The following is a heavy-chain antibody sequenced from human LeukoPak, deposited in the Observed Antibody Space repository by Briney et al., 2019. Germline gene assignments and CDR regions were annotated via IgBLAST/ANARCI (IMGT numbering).Heavy chain of an antibody. CDR3: ARIGLAAAGSDAFDI. J-gene: IGHJ3*02. CDR1: GGSISSYY. Sequence: SETLSLTCTVSGGSISSYYWSWIRQPPGKGLEWIGYIYYSGSTNYNPSLKSRVTISVDTSKNQFSLKLSSVTAADTAVYYCARIGLAAAGSDAFDIWGQETMVTVSS. V-gene: IGHV4-59*01. CDR2: IYYSGST. D-gene: IGHD6-13*01.